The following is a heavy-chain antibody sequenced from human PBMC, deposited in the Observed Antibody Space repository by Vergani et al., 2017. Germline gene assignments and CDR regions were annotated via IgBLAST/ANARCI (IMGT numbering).Heavy chain of an antibody. CDR1: GFTFSSYS. CDR2: ISSSSSYI. D-gene: IGHD2-2*01. Sequence: EVQLVESGGGLVQPGRSLRLSCAASGFTFSSYSMNWVRQAPGKGLEWVSYISSSSSYIYYADSVKGRLTISRDNAKNALYLQMNSLRAEDTAVYYCAKGGPQQKYCSSTSCYARYYYGMDVWGQGTTVTVSS. J-gene: IGHJ6*02. V-gene: IGHV3-21*05. CDR3: AKGGPQQKYCSSTSCYARYYYGMDV.